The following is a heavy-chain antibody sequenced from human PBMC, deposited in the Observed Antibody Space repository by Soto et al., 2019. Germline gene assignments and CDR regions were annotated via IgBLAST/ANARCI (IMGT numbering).Heavy chain of an antibody. CDR2: ISAYNGNT. CDR3: AREDRLTYYYDSSGYFGFDY. V-gene: IGHV1-18*01. Sequence: QVQLVQSGAEVKKPGASVKVSCKASGYTFTSYGISWVRQAPGQGLEWMGWISAYNGNTNYVQKLQGRVTMTTDTPTSTAYMELRSLRSDDTAVYYCAREDRLTYYYDSSGYFGFDYWGQGTLVTVSS. J-gene: IGHJ4*02. D-gene: IGHD3-22*01. CDR1: GYTFTSYG.